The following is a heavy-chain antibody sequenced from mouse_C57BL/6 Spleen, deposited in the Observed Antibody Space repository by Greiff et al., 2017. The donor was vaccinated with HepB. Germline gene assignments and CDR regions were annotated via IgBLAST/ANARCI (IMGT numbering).Heavy chain of an antibody. D-gene: IGHD2-1*01. CDR2: IYPGSGST. V-gene: IGHV1-55*01. J-gene: IGHJ4*01. CDR3: ARIYGNYVRYYAMDY. CDR1: GYTFTSYW. Sequence: QVQLKESGAELVKPGASVKMSCKASGYTFTSYWITWVKQRPGQGLEWIGDIYPGSGSTNYNEKFKSKATLTVDTSSSTAYMQLSSLTSEDSAVYYCARIYGNYVRYYAMDYWGQGTSVTVSS.